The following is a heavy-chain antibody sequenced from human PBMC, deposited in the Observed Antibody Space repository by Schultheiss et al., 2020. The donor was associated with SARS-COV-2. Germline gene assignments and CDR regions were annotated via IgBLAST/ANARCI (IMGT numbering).Heavy chain of an antibody. Sequence: SETLSLTCTVSGGSLTSHYWTWIRQSPGKGLEWIGSIYHTGDTNYNPSLKSRVTISVDTSKNQFSLKLSSVTAADTAVYYCARDIVGGGVRQRLGMDVWGQGTTVTVSS. CDR1: GGSLTSHY. D-gene: IGHD3-16*01. CDR2: IYHTGDT. V-gene: IGHV4-59*11. CDR3: ARDIVGGGVRQRLGMDV. J-gene: IGHJ6*02.